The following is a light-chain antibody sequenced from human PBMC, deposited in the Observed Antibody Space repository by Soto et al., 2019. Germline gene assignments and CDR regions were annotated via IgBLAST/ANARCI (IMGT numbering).Light chain of an antibody. Sequence: EIVMKQSPATLSVSPGETATLSCRASQSVSYNLAWYQQKPGQGPRLLIYGAFTRATGIPARFSGSGSGTDFTLTIISLQSEYFAVYYWQQYKNWPPLTFGGGTKVEIK. CDR2: GAF. J-gene: IGKJ4*01. V-gene: IGKV3-15*01. CDR3: QQYKNWPPLT. CDR1: QSVSYN.